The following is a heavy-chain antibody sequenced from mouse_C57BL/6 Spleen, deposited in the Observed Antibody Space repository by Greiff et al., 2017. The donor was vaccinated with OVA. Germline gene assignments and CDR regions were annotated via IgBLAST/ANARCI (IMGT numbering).Heavy chain of an antibody. V-gene: IGHV8-12*01. Sequence: QVTLKVSGPGILQSSQTLSLTCSFSGFSLSTSGMGVSWIRQPSGKGLEWLAHIYWDDDKRYNPSLKSRLTISKDTSRNQVFLKITSVDTADTATYYCARRRGLWLRDWYFDVWGTGTTVTVSS. CDR2: IYWDDDK. D-gene: IGHD2-2*01. CDR1: GFSLSTSGMG. J-gene: IGHJ1*03. CDR3: ARRRGLWLRDWYFDV.